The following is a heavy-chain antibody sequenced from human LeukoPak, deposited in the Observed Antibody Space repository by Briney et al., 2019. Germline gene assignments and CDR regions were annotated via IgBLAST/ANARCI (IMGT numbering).Heavy chain of an antibody. CDR3: VRSGRGTYFYFDW. J-gene: IGHJ4*02. Sequence: ASVKVSCKASGYTFTGYYMHWVRQAPGQGPEWVGWISGSTYGTRYAQKFQGRVSMTQDTSANIVYMELKSLTSDDTAVYYCVRSGRGTYFYFDWWGQGTRVTVSS. CDR1: GYTFTGYY. CDR2: ISGSTYGT. V-gene: IGHV1-18*04. D-gene: IGHD6-25*01.